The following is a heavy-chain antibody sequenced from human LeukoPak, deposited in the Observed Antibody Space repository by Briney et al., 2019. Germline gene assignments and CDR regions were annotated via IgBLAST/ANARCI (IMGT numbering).Heavy chain of an antibody. CDR3: ARQPLDYDSSGQSLDY. Sequence: SVKVSCKASGGTFSSYAISWVRQAPGQGLEWMGGIIPIFGTANYAQKFQGRVTITADESTSTAYMELSSLRSDDTAVYYCARQPLDYDSSGQSLDYWGQGTLVTVSS. D-gene: IGHD3-22*01. V-gene: IGHV1-69*13. CDR1: GGTFSSYA. CDR2: IIPIFGTA. J-gene: IGHJ4*02.